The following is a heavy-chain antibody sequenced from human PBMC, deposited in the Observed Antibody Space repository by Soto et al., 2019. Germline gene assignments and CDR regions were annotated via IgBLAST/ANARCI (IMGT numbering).Heavy chain of an antibody. V-gene: IGHV3-23*01. J-gene: IGHJ5*02. CDR2: ISGSADIT. D-gene: IGHD3-10*01. CDR3: ARHLYYSSQTWFDP. Sequence: GGSLRLSCAASGFIFSSYAMSWVRQAPGKGLEWVCAISGSADITYYADSVKGRFTISRDNSQNTVYLQMNSLRAEDTAEYFCARHLYYSSQTWFDPWGQGMSVTVSS. CDR1: GFIFSSYA.